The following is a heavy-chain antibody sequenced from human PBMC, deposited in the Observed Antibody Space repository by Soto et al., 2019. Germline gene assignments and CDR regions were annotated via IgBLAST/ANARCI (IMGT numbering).Heavy chain of an antibody. D-gene: IGHD6-25*01. CDR1: SDSIAGENW. J-gene: IGHJ4*02. CDR2: IFHTGGT. Sequence: QVQLQESGPGLVKPSETLSLTCTVSSDSIAGENWWSWVRQPPGMGLEWIGEIFHTGGTNYNPSLTRRVTMEVDTSKNQFSLKLISATAAATAVYYCARVFSSGSGWMYYFDFWGQGTLVSVSS. V-gene: IGHV4-4*02. CDR3: ARVFSSGSGWMYYFDF.